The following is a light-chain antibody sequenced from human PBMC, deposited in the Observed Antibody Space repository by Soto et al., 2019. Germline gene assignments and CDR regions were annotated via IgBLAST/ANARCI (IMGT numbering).Light chain of an antibody. CDR2: WAS. Sequence: DIVMTQSPDSLAVSLGEGATINCKSSQSVLYNSNNKNYLAWYQQKPGQPPKLLLYWASIRESGVPDRFSGSGSGTDFTLTISSLQAEDVAVYYCQQYYSTPLTFGQGTKVEIK. J-gene: IGKJ1*01. CDR1: QSVLYNSNNKNY. V-gene: IGKV4-1*01. CDR3: QQYYSTPLT.